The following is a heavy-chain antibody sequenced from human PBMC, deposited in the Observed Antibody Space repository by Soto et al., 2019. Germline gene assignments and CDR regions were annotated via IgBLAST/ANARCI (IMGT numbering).Heavy chain of an antibody. J-gene: IGHJ4*02. Sequence: GSLRLSCAASGFTFSSYAMSWVRQAPGKGLEWVSTISVSGGSTYYADSVKGRFTISRDNSKDTLYLQMNSLRADDTAVYYCARGWYRFDYWGQGTLVTVSS. V-gene: IGHV3-23*01. CDR1: GFTFSSYA. CDR3: ARGWYRFDY. D-gene: IGHD1-20*01. CDR2: ISVSGGST.